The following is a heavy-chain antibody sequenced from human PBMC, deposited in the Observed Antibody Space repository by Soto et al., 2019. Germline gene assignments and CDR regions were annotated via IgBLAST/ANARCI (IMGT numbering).Heavy chain of an antibody. CDR1: GFTVSSNY. CDR3: ATRRTPPLVDYYDSSTYGMDV. V-gene: IGHV3-53*01. J-gene: IGHJ6*02. Sequence: PGGSLRLSCAASGFTVSSNYMSWVRQAPGKGLEWVSVIYSGGSTYYADSVKGRFTISRDNSKNTLYLQMNSLRAEDTAVYYCATRRTPPLVDYYDSSTYGMDVWGQGTTVTVSS. D-gene: IGHD3-22*01. CDR2: IYSGGST.